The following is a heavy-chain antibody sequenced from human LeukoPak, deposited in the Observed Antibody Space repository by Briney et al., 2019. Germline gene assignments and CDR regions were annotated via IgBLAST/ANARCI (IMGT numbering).Heavy chain of an antibody. D-gene: IGHD3-22*01. Sequence: SETLSLTCTVSGGSISSGAYYWSWIRQHPGKGLEWIGYMYYSGSTYYNPSLKSRVTISVDTSKNQFSPKLSSVTAADTAVYYCARDRLWLYDSSGYPHYYFDYWGQGTLVTVSS. CDR1: GGSISSGAYY. V-gene: IGHV4-31*03. CDR2: MYYSGST. CDR3: ARDRLWLYDSSGYPHYYFDY. J-gene: IGHJ4*02.